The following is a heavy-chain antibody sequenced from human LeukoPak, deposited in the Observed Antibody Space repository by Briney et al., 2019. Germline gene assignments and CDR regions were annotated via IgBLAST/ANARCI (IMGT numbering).Heavy chain of an antibody. CDR1: GVSISSSSYF. CDR2: ISYSGST. CDR3: AITPGYYDSSDNYYPFVY. D-gene: IGHD3-22*01. J-gene: IGHJ4*02. V-gene: IGHV4-39*07. Sequence: PSETLSLTCTGSGVSISSSSYFWGWIRQPPGKGLQSIGGISYSGSTYYNPSLKSRVTISVDTSKNQFSLKLSSVTAAYTAVYYCAITPGYYDSSDNYYPFVYWGQRTLVTVSS.